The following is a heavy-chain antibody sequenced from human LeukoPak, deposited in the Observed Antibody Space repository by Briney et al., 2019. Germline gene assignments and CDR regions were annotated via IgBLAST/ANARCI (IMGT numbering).Heavy chain of an antibody. J-gene: IGHJ3*02. D-gene: IGHD3-10*01. V-gene: IGHV3-53*04. Sequence: GGSLRLSCAASGFTLSSNYMSWVRQAPGKGLEWVSVIYSGGSTYYADSVKGRFTISRHNSKNTLYLQMNSLRAEDTAVYYCAREGNYYGSGSYQGAFDIWGQGTMVTVSS. CDR1: GFTLSSNY. CDR2: IYSGGST. CDR3: AREGNYYGSGSYQGAFDI.